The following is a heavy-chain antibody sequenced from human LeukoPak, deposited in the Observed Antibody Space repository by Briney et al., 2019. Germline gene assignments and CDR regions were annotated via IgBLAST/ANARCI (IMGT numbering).Heavy chain of an antibody. V-gene: IGHV4-39*07. CDR1: GGSISSSSYY. CDR2: IYYSGST. Sequence: PSETLSLTCTVSGGSISSSSYYWGWIRQPPGKGLEWIGSIYYSGSTYYNPSLKSRVTISVDTSKNQFSLKLSSVTAADTAVYYCARGEVVYIDYWGQGTLVTVSS. D-gene: IGHD3-22*01. CDR3: ARGEVVYIDY. J-gene: IGHJ4*02.